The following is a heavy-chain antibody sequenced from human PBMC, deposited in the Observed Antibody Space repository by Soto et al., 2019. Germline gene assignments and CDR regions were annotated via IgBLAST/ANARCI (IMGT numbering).Heavy chain of an antibody. Sequence: GGSLRLSCAASGFTFTSHGMHWVRQAPGKGLEWVAVISYDGSKTYFADSVKGRFTISRDNSRNTLYLQMNSLRDEDAAIYYCGASYYYDSGGHYAAVKPLDYWGQGTLVTVSS. CDR1: GFTFTSHG. V-gene: IGHV3-30*03. D-gene: IGHD3-22*01. J-gene: IGHJ4*02. CDR2: ISYDGSKT. CDR3: GASYYYDSGGHYAAVKPLDY.